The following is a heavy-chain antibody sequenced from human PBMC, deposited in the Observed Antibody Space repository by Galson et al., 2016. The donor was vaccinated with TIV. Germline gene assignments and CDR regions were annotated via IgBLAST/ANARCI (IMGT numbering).Heavy chain of an antibody. CDR3: AKRPIITIFGAGSNYCDS. CDR2: IGGSGGSP. J-gene: IGHJ4*02. Sequence: SLRLSCAASGFSFSNYAMSWVRQAPGRGLEWVSGIGGSGGSPNYGESVKGRFTISRDNSKNILYLQMNSLRAEDTAVYYCAKRPIITIFGAGSNYCDSWGQGTLVTVSS. D-gene: IGHD3-3*01. V-gene: IGHV3-23*01. CDR1: GFSFSNYA.